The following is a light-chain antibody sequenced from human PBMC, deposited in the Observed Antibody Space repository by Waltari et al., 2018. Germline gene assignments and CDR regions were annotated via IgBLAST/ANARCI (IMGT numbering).Light chain of an antibody. CDR3: QQYYSLPWT. Sequence: EIVLTQSPGTLSLSPGDRATLFCRASQSVPSSYLAWYQQKPGQPPRLLISAASSGATGIPDRFSGSESGTDFTLTISRLEPEDFAVYYCQQYYSLPWTFGQGTKVEIK. CDR2: AAS. CDR1: QSVPSSY. J-gene: IGKJ1*01. V-gene: IGKV3-20*01.